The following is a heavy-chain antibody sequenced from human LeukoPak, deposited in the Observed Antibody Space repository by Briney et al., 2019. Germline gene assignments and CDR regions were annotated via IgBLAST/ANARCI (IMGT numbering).Heavy chain of an antibody. J-gene: IGHJ4*02. Sequence: SETLSLTCTVSGGSISSSPYWWGWIRQPPGKGLEWIGTIYYSGSTYYNPSLKSRVTISVDTSKNQFSLKLSSVTAADTAVYYCARHPGYSSFLDYWGQGTLVTVSS. V-gene: IGHV4-39*01. D-gene: IGHD6-13*01. CDR3: ARHPGYSSFLDY. CDR1: GGSISSSPYW. CDR2: IYYSGST.